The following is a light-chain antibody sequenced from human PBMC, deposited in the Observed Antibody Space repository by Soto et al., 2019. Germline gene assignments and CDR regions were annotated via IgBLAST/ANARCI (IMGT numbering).Light chain of an antibody. CDR3: QHYDNLPFS. V-gene: IGKV1-33*01. Sequence: DIQMTQSPSSLSASVGDRVTITCQASQDISNYLNWYQQKPGKAPRLLIQDASNLQTGVPSRFSGTGSGTDFTFTISSLQPEDFATYYCQHYDNLPFSFGPGTKVDSK. CDR2: DAS. CDR1: QDISNY. J-gene: IGKJ3*01.